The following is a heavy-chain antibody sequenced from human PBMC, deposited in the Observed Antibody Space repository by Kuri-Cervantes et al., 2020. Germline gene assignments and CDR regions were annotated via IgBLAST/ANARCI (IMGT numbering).Heavy chain of an antibody. CDR3: ARALDYFFYFDP. V-gene: IGHV4-34*09. Sequence: LRLSCAVYGGSFSGYYWSWIRQPPGKGLEWIGEINHSESTNYNPPLKSRVTISVDTSKNRFSLKLSSMTAADTAVFYCARALDYFFYFDPWGQGTLVTVSS. D-gene: IGHD2/OR15-2a*01. J-gene: IGHJ5*02. CDR2: INHSEST. CDR1: GGSFSGYY.